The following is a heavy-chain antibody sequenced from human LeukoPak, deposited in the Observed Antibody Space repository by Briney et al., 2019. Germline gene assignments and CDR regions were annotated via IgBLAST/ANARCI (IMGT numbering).Heavy chain of an antibody. CDR3: ARRGTGHGMDV. Sequence: PGGSLRLSCAASGFTFSNYWMHWVRQGPGKGLVWVSRINSDGSNTAYADSVKGRFTISRDNAKNTLFLQMNSLRAEDTAVYYCARRGTGHGMDVWGQGTTVIVSS. D-gene: IGHD1-1*01. V-gene: IGHV3-74*01. CDR1: GFTFSNYW. J-gene: IGHJ6*02. CDR2: INSDGSNT.